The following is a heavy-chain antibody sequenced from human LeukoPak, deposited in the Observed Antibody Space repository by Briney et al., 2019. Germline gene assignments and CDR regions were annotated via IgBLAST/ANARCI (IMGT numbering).Heavy chain of an antibody. D-gene: IGHD6-19*01. CDR2: IIPIFGTA. CDR1: GGTFSSYA. V-gene: IGHV1-69*06. J-gene: IGHJ4*02. Sequence: SVKVSCKASGGTFSSYAISWVRQAPGQGLEWMGGIIPIFGTANYAQKFQGRVTITADKSTSTACMELSSLRSEDTAVYYCARDARAVAGPTLDYWGQGTLVTASS. CDR3: ARDARAVAGPTLDY.